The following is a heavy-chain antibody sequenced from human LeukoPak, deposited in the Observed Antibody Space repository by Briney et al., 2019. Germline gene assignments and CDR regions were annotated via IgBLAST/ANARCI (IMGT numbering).Heavy chain of an antibody. J-gene: IGHJ1*01. CDR3: ARPRRGYSSSAFQH. D-gene: IGHD6-6*01. CDR1: GGSFSGYY. CDR2: INHSGST. V-gene: IGHV4-34*01. Sequence: PSETLSLTCAVYGGSFSGYYWSWIRQPPGKGLEWIGEINHSGSTNYNPSLKSRVTISVDTSKNQFSLKLSSVTAADTAVYYCARPRRGYSSSAFQHWGQGTLVTVSS.